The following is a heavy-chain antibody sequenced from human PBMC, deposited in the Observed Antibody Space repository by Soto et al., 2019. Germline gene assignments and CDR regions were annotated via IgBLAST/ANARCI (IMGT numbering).Heavy chain of an antibody. CDR2: ITWNSGTP. V-gene: IGHV3-9*01. Sequence: GGSLRLSXAASGFTFDDYAMHWVRQAPGKGLEWVSGITWNSGTPGYADSVKGRFTVSRDNAKNSLYLQMNSLRVEDTALIYCVREAINSGWSGGRKYYFDYWGQGALVTVSS. CDR3: VREAINSGWSGGRKYYFDY. J-gene: IGHJ4*02. D-gene: IGHD6-19*01. CDR1: GFTFDDYA.